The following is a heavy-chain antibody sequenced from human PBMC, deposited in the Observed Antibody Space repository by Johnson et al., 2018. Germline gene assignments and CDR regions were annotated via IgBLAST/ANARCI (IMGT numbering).Heavy chain of an antibody. D-gene: IGHD5-18*01. Sequence: QVQLQESGPGLVKPSETLSLTCTVSGDSISNNYWSWVRQPPGKGLEWIGYIDYSGSTNYSPSLKSRVTISEDTSKNQFSLKLSSVTAADTAVYYCARGQRGYTYVNYYYYYMDVWGKGATVTVSS. CDR3: ARGQRGYTYVNYYYYYMDV. J-gene: IGHJ6*03. CDR1: GDSISNNY. V-gene: IGHV4-59*01. CDR2: IDYSGST.